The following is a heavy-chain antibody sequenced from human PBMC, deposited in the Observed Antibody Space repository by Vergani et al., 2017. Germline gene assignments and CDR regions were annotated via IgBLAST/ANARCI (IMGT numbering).Heavy chain of an antibody. CDR2: ISGPGLST. J-gene: IGHJ4*01. Sequence: EVHLLESGGGLVQSGGSLRLSCAASGFTFSNSAVSWVRQAPGRGLAWVSSISGPGLSTYLADSVNGRFSISRDNSKNTVFLQMHSLSAEDTAIYYCVKEKIDLGSYFFDSWGHGSLVTVSS. CDR3: VKEKIDLGSYFFDS. D-gene: IGHD2/OR15-2a*01. CDR1: GFTFSNSA. V-gene: IGHV3-23*01.